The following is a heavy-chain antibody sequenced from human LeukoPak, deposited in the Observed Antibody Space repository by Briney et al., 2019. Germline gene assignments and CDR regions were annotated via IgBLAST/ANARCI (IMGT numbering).Heavy chain of an antibody. CDR3: ARGTAMVTHYFDY. CDR2: IIPIFGTA. Sequence: ASVKVSCKASGGTFSSYAISWVRQAPGQGLEWMGGIIPIFGTANYAQKFQGRVTITADESTSTAYMELSSLRSEDTAVYYCARGTAMVTHYFDYWGQGTLVTVSS. J-gene: IGHJ4*02. V-gene: IGHV1-69*13. CDR1: GGTFSSYA. D-gene: IGHD5-18*01.